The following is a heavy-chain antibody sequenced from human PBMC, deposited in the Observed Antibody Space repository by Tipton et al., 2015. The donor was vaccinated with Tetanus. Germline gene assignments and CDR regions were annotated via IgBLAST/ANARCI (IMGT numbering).Heavy chain of an antibody. Sequence: VQLVQSGAEVKKPGESLKISCEGSGYNFTTYWIGWVRQMPGKGLEGMGIIYPGDSDTRYSPSFQGQVTISADKSITSAYLEWSSLKASDPAMYYCARFFGSGWPFDYWGQGTLVTVSS. CDR3: ARFFGSGWPFDY. V-gene: IGHV5-51*01. CDR2: IYPGDSDT. D-gene: IGHD6-19*01. J-gene: IGHJ4*02. CDR1: GYNFTTYW.